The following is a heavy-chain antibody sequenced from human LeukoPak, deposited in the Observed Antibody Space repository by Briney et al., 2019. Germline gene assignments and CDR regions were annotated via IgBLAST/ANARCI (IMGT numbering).Heavy chain of an antibody. Sequence: PGRSLRLSCAASGFTFSSYGMHWVRQAPGKGLEWVAVISYDGSNKYYADSVKGRFTISRNNSKNSLYLQMNSLRAEDTAVYYCARTYCSSTSCYGAFDIWGQGTMVTVSS. CDR1: GFTFSSYG. J-gene: IGHJ3*02. CDR3: ARTYCSSTSCYGAFDI. V-gene: IGHV3-30*03. CDR2: ISYDGSNK. D-gene: IGHD2-2*01.